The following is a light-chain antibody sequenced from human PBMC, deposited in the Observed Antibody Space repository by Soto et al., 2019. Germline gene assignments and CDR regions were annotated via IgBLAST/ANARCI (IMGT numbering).Light chain of an antibody. V-gene: IGLV4-69*01. CDR2: LNSDGSH. CDR3: QTWVTGIQV. J-gene: IGLJ3*02. CDR1: SGHSSYA. Sequence: QLVLTQSPSAYASLGASVKLTCTLSSGHSSYAIAWHQQQPEKGPRYLMKLNSDGSHSKGDGIPDRFSGSSSGAERYLTISSLQSEDEADYYCQTWVTGIQVFGGGTKVTVL.